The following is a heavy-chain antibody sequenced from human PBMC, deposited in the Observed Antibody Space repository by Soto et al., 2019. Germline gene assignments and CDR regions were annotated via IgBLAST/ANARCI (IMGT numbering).Heavy chain of an antibody. V-gene: IGHV4-59*01. D-gene: IGHD6-19*01. CDR1: GGSISSYY. J-gene: IGHJ5*02. CDR2: IYYSGST. Sequence: SETVSLTCTGSGGSISSYYWSWIRQPPGKGLEWIGYIYYSGSTNYNPSLKSRVTISVDTSKNQFSLKLSSVTAADTAVYYCARGGYSSGWNNWFDPWGQGTLV. CDR3: ARGGYSSGWNNWFDP.